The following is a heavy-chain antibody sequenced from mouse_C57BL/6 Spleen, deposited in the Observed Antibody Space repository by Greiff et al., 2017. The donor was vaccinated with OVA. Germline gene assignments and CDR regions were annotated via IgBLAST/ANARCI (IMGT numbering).Heavy chain of an antibody. Sequence: VQVVESGAELVRPGASVKLSCKASGYTFTDYYINWVKQRPGQGLEWIARIYPGSGNTYYNEKFKGKATLTAEKSSSTAYMQLSSLTSEDSAVYFCARAREGDAMDYWGQGTSVTVSS. CDR3: ARAREGDAMDY. J-gene: IGHJ4*01. CDR1: GYTFTDYY. V-gene: IGHV1-76*01. CDR2: IYPGSGNT.